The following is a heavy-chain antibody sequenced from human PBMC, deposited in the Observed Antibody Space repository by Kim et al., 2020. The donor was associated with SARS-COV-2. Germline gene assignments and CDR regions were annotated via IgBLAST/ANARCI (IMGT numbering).Heavy chain of an antibody. CDR3: ARGLLAAAGEEWFDP. CDR2: INPSGGST. J-gene: IGHJ5*02. D-gene: IGHD6-13*01. CDR1: GYTFTSYY. V-gene: IGHV1-46*01. Sequence: ASVKVSCKASGYTFTSYYMHWVRQAPGQGLEWMGIINPSGGSTSYAQKFQGRVTMTRDTSTSTVYMELSSLRSEDTAVYYCARGLLAAAGEEWFDPWGQGTLVTVSS.